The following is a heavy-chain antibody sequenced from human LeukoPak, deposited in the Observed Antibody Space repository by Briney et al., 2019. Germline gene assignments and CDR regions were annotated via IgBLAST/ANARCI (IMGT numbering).Heavy chain of an antibody. D-gene: IGHD6-13*01. V-gene: IGHV4-38-2*01. CDR2: IYHSGST. Sequence: SETLSLTCAVSGYSISSGHYWGWIRQPPGKGLEWIGSIYHSGSTYYNPSLKSRVTISVDTSKNQFSLKLSSVTAADTAVYYCARVYYSNSYDYWYFDLWGRGTLVTVSS. CDR3: ARVYYSNSYDYWYFDL. J-gene: IGHJ2*01. CDR1: GYSISSGHY.